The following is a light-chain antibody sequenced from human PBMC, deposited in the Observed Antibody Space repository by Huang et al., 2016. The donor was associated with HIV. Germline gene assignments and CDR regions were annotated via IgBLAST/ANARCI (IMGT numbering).Light chain of an antibody. CDR1: QGISSY. J-gene: IGKJ2*01. V-gene: IGKV1-8*01. Sequence: AIRMTQSPSSLSASTGDRVTITCRASQGISSYLAWYQQKPGKAPKLLIYAASTLQSGVPSRFSGSGSGTDFTLTISCLQSEDFVTYYCQQYYSYPYTFGQGTKLEIK. CDR2: AAS. CDR3: QQYYSYPYT.